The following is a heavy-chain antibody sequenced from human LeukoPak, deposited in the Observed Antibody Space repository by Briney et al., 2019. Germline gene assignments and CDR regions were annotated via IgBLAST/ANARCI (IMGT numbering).Heavy chain of an antibody. J-gene: IGHJ4*02. CDR2: IGGSGSSI. CDR3: ARESEESFDY. Sequence: GSLRLSCAASGFPFSPYAMNWVRQAPGKGLEWDSSIGGSGSSIYYADSVKGRFTISRDNAKNSLYLQMNSLRAEDTAVYYCARESEESFDYWGQGTLVTVSS. V-gene: IGHV3-21*01. CDR1: GFPFSPYA.